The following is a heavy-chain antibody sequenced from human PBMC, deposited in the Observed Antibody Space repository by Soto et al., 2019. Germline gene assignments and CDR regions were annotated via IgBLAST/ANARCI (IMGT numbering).Heavy chain of an antibody. V-gene: IGHV1-69*12. CDR1: GGTFSSYA. CDR2: IIPIFGTA. Sequence: QVQLVQSGAEVKKPGSSVKVSCKASGGTFSSYAISWVRQAPGQGLEWMGGIIPIFGTANYAQKFQGRVTITADESTSTAYMELSSLRSEDTALYYCARDRVAAAGRRYYYYGLDVLGQGTTVTVSS. D-gene: IGHD6-13*01. CDR3: ARDRVAAAGRRYYYYGLDV. J-gene: IGHJ6*02.